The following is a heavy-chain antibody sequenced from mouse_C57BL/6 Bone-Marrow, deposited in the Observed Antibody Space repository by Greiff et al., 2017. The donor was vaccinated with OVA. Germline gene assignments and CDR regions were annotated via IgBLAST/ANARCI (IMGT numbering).Heavy chain of an antibody. D-gene: IGHD3-1*01. CDR2: ISNGGGST. J-gene: IGHJ3*01. Sequence: EVQRVESGGGLVQPGGSLKLSCAASGFTFSDYYMYWVRQTPEKRLEWVAYISNGGGSTYYPDTVKGRFTISRDNAKNTLYLQMSRLKSEDTAMYYCAIPPQLGTSWFAYWGQGTLVTVSA. CDR3: AIPPQLGTSWFAY. V-gene: IGHV5-12*01. CDR1: GFTFSDYY.